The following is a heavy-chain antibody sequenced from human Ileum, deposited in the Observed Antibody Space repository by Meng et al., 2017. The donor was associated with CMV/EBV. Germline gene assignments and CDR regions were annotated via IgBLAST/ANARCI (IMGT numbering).Heavy chain of an antibody. CDR2: INHSGST. CDR3: AREVWARLNY. Sequence: HTGAVYGGSFSGYCWSWIRQPPGKGLKWIGEINHSGSTNYNPSLKSRVTISVDTSRNQFSLKLSSVTAADTAVYYCAREVWARLNYWGQGTLVTVSS. J-gene: IGHJ4*02. V-gene: IGHV4-34*01. D-gene: IGHD3-16*01. CDR1: GGSFSGYC.